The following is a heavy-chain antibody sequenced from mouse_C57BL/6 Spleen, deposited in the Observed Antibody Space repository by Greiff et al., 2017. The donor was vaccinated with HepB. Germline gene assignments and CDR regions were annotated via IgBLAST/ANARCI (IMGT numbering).Heavy chain of an antibody. V-gene: IGHV1-54*01. CDR3: ARSTVVAKDY. CDR2: INPGSGGT. D-gene: IGHD1-1*01. Sequence: VQLQQSGAELVRPGTSVKVSCKASGYAFTNYLIEWVKQRPGQGLEWIGVINPGSGGTNYNEKFKGKATLSADKSSSTAYMQLSSLTSEDSAVYFCARSTVVAKDYWGQGTTLTVSS. J-gene: IGHJ2*01. CDR1: GYAFTNYL.